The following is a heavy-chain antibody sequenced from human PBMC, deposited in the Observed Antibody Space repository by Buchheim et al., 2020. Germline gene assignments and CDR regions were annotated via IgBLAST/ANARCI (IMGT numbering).Heavy chain of an antibody. J-gene: IGHJ4*02. CDR1: GFTFSSYA. CDR3: AKDVVPRYYYDSSGYSGVSAIDY. Sequence: EVQLLESGGGLVQPGGSLRLSCAASGFTFSSYAMSWVRQAPGKGLEWVSAISGSGGSTYYADSVKGRFTISRDNSKNTLYLQMNSLRAEDTAVYYCAKDVVPRYYYDSSGYSGVSAIDYWGQGTL. D-gene: IGHD3-22*01. V-gene: IGHV3-23*01. CDR2: ISGSGGST.